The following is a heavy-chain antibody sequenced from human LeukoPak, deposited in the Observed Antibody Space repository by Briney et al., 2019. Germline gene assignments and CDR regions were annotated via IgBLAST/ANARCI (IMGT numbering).Heavy chain of an antibody. J-gene: IGHJ3*02. Sequence: PSETLSLTCTVSGYSISSGYNWGWIRQPPGKGLEWIGSIYHSGSTYYNPSLKSRVTISVDTSKNQFSLKLSSVTAADTAVYYCARGVRRSYSSGWSRPSTLYAFDIWGQGTMVTVSS. CDR2: IYHSGST. CDR1: GYSISSGYN. D-gene: IGHD6-19*01. V-gene: IGHV4-38-2*02. CDR3: ARGVRRSYSSGWSRPSTLYAFDI.